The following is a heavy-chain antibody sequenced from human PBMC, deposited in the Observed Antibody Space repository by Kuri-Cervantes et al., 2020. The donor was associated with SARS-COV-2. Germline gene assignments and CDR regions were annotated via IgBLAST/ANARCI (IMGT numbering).Heavy chain of an antibody. CDR2: IHHSGNT. D-gene: IGHD2-2*01. J-gene: IGHJ5*02. Sequence: SETLSLTCTVSRGSIRSSIYYWGWIRQPPGKGLEWIGIIHHSGNTHYNSSLMSRVTMSVDTFKNQFSLNLRSLTAADTAISYCARVRYCFGTRCVTYFDPWGQGTLVTVSS. V-gene: IGHV4-39*07. CDR1: RGSIRSSIYY. CDR3: ARVRYCFGTRCVTYFDP.